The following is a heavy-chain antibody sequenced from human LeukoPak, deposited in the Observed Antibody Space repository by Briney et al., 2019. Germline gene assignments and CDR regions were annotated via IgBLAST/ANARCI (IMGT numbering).Heavy chain of an antibody. Sequence: GGSLRLSCAASGFTFSGSAMHWVRQAPGKGLEWVSSISSSSSYIYYADSVKGRFTISRDNAKNSLYLQMNSLRAEDTAVYYCARDGLYSSGWYEGDAFDIWGQGTMVTVSS. CDR3: ARDGLYSSGWYEGDAFDI. V-gene: IGHV3-21*01. D-gene: IGHD6-19*01. CDR2: ISSSSSYI. CDR1: GFTFSGSA. J-gene: IGHJ3*02.